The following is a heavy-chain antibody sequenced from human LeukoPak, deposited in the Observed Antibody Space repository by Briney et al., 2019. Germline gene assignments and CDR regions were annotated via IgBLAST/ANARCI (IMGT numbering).Heavy chain of an antibody. CDR2: IYYSGST. Sequence: PSQTLSLTCTVSGGSISSGGYYWSWIRQHPGKGLEWIGYIYYSGSTYYNPSLKSRVTISVDTSKNQFSLKLSSVTAADTAVYYCARDQRGSGSPYGSGSHYYYYYGMDVWGQGTTVTASS. D-gene: IGHD3-10*01. V-gene: IGHV4-31*03. CDR1: GGSISSGGYY. J-gene: IGHJ6*02. CDR3: ARDQRGSGSPYGSGSHYYYYYGMDV.